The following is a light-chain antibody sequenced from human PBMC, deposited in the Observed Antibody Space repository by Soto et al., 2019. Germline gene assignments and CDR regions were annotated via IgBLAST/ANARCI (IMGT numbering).Light chain of an antibody. V-gene: IGLV2-14*01. Sequence: QSALTQPASVSGSPGQSITISCTGTSSDVGGYNYVSWYHQHPGKAPKLMIYDVSNRPSGVSNRFSGSKSGNTASLTISGLQAEDEADYYCSSYTSSSTLHYVFGTGTKVTVL. CDR3: SSYTSSSTLHYV. CDR1: SSDVGGYNY. J-gene: IGLJ1*01. CDR2: DVS.